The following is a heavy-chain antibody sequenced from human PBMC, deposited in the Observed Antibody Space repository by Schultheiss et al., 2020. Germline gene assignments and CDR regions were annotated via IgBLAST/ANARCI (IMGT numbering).Heavy chain of an antibody. CDR2: IYYSGSA. CDR1: GGSFSGYY. D-gene: IGHD3-16*01. CDR3: ARHARYSSSSVGEYYFDY. J-gene: IGHJ4*02. Sequence: SETLSLTCAVYGGSFSGYYWSWIRQPPGKGLEWIGYIYYSGSAYYNPSLKSRVTISVDTSKNQFSLKLSSVTAADTAVYYCARHARYSSSSVGEYYFDYWGTGGRVNVAS. V-gene: IGHV4-59*08.